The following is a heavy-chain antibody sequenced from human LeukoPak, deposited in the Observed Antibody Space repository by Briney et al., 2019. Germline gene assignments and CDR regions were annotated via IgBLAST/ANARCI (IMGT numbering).Heavy chain of an antibody. V-gene: IGHV3-53*01. Sequence: PGGSLGLSCAASGFTVRSSYMTWVRQAPGKGLEWVSVIYAGENTYYADSVKGRFTISRDNFQNILFLQMNSLRVEDTAVYYCANGRAGPSGYYYMDVWGKGTTVTVSS. CDR2: IYAGENT. D-gene: IGHD6-25*01. J-gene: IGHJ6*03. CDR1: GFTVRSSY. CDR3: ANGRAGPSGYYYMDV.